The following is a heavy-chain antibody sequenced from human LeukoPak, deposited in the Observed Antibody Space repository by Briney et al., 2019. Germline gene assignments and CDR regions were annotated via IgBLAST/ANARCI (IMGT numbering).Heavy chain of an antibody. CDR1: GGSISSYD. D-gene: IGHD3-22*01. J-gene: IGHJ4*02. V-gene: IGHV4-59*08. CDR2: ISYSGST. CDR3: ARKDYYDTSGSPSPFDY. Sequence: RPSETLSLTCTVSGGSISSYDWSWIRQPPGKGLEWIGYISYSGSTNYNPSLKSRVTISVDTSKNHFSLKLSSVHAADTAVYYCARKDYYDTSGSPSPFDYWGQGTLATVSS.